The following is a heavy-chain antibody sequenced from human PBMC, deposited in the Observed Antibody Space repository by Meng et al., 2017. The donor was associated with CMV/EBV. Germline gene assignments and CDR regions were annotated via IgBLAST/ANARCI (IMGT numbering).Heavy chain of an antibody. CDR3: ARDRSSSDSYNWFDP. CDR1: GYTFTGYY. CDR2: INPNSGGT. V-gene: IGHV1-2*02. D-gene: IGHD6-6*01. Sequence: ASVKVSCKASGYTFTGYYMHWVRQAPGQGLEWMGWINPNSGGTNYAQKFQGRVTMTRDTSISTACMELSRLRSDDTAVYYCARDRSSSDSYNWFDPWGQGTLVTVSS. J-gene: IGHJ5*02.